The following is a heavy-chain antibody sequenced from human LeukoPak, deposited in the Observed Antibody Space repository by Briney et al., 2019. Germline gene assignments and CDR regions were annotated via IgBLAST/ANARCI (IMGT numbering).Heavy chain of an antibody. J-gene: IGHJ3*01. CDR3: ARMAPTARRHNAFDF. Sequence: SETLSLTCTVSGDSISTSNSYWGWIRQPSGKGLEWIGSLYHGGSTYFNPSLKSRVTISVDTSKNQFSLQLSSVTAADTAVYFCARMAPTARRHNAFDFWGQGTVVTVSS. V-gene: IGHV4-39*07. CDR1: GDSISTSNSY. CDR2: LYHGGST. D-gene: IGHD2-2*01.